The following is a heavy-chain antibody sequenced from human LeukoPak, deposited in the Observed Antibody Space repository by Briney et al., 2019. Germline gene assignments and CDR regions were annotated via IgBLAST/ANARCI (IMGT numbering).Heavy chain of an antibody. Sequence: GGSLRLSCAASGFTFSDHAMHWVRQAPGKGLDWVALISYDGTNKIYADSVKGRFTISRDNSKNTLYLQMNSLRAEDTAVYYCAKGLASPYDSSGYYSSWGQGTLVTVSS. CDR1: GFTFSDHA. V-gene: IGHV3-30-3*01. CDR2: ISYDGTNK. CDR3: AKGLASPYDSSGYYSS. J-gene: IGHJ5*02. D-gene: IGHD3-22*01.